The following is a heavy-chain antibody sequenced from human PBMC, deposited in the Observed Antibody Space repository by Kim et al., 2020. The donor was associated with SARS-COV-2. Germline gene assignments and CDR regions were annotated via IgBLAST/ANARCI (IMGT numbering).Heavy chain of an antibody. J-gene: IGHJ4*02. CDR2: IYYSGST. V-gene: IGHV4-59*01. D-gene: IGHD5-12*01. CDR3: AREEDQDGYNLKGFDY. Sequence: SETLSLTCTVSGGSISSYYWSWIRQPPGKGLEWIGYIYYSGSTNYNPSLKSRVTISVDTSKNQFSLKLSSVTAADTAVYYCAREEDQDGYNLKGFDYWGQGTLVTVSS. CDR1: GGSISSYY.